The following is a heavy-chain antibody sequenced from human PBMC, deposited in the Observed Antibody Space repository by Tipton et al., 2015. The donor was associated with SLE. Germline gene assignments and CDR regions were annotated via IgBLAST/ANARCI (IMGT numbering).Heavy chain of an antibody. Sequence: TLSLTCTVSGGSISSYYWSWIRQPPGKGLEWIGYIYYSGSTNYNPSLKSRVTISVDTSKNQFSLKLSSVTAADTAVYYCARGSSSGTTIYWFDPWGQGTLVTVSS. D-gene: IGHD1-7*01. CDR2: IYYSGST. J-gene: IGHJ5*02. CDR1: GGSISSYY. V-gene: IGHV4-59*01. CDR3: ARGSSSGTTIYWFDP.